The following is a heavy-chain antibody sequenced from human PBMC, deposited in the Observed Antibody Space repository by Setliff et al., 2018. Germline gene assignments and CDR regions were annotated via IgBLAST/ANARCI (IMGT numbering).Heavy chain of an antibody. CDR1: AGSISPYF. CDR3: ARDRPAYSYGLDV. V-gene: IGHV4-59*01. D-gene: IGHD2-2*01. CDR2: IYHNGNT. J-gene: IGHJ6*02. Sequence: SETLSLTCTVSAGSISPYFWSWIRQPPGKGLEWIGYIYHNGNTNFNPSLKSRVTMSVDTSKNQFALNLTSVTAADTAVYYCARDRPAYSYGLDVWGQGTTVTVSS.